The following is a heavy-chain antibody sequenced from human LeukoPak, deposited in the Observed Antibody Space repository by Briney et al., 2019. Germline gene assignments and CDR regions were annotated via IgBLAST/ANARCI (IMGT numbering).Heavy chain of an antibody. D-gene: IGHD1-26*01. CDR2: ISGSGGNT. CDR1: GFTFSNYA. Sequence: GGSLRLSCEASGFTFSNYAMSWDRQAPGKGLEWVSAISGSGGNTYYADSVKGRFTISRDNSKNTLYLQMNSLRAEDTAVYYCARDRGSYYGWFDPWGQGTLVTVSS. CDR3: ARDRGSYYGWFDP. J-gene: IGHJ5*02. V-gene: IGHV3-23*01.